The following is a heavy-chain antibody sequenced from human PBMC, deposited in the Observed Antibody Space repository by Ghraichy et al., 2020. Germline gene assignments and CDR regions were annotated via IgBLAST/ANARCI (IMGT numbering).Heavy chain of an antibody. CDR1: GFSLSTSGMG. D-gene: IGHD4-17*01. CDR2: IYWDDDK. Sequence: SGPTLVKPTQTLTLTCTFSGFSLSTSGMGVGWIRQPPGKALEFLALIYWDDDKRYSPSLKGRLTITKDTSKNQVVLTMTNMDPVDTATHYCVHVTTVTTGDAFGIWGQGTMVTVSS. CDR3: VHVTTVTTGDAFGI. V-gene: IGHV2-5*02. J-gene: IGHJ3*02.